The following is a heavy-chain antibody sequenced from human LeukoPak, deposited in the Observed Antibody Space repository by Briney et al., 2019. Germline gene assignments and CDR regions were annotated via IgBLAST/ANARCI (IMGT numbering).Heavy chain of an antibody. V-gene: IGHV3-21*01. CDR2: ISSSSSYI. CDR3: ARRNAYCSSSSCSRASYYYYGMDV. J-gene: IGHJ6*02. D-gene: IGHD2-2*01. CDR1: GFTFSSYS. Sequence: GGSLRLSCAASGFTFSSYSMNWVRQAPGKGLEWVSSISSSSSYIYYADSVKGRFTISRDNAKNSLYLQMNSLRAEDTAVYYCARRNAYCSSSSCSRASYYYYGMDVWGQGTTVTVSS.